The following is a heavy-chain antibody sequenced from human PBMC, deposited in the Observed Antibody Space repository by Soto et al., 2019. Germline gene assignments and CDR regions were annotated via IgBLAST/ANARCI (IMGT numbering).Heavy chain of an antibody. Sequence: QVQLVQSGAEVKKPGASVKVSCKASGYTFTSYYMHWVRQAPGQGLEWMGIINPSGGSTSYAQKFPGRVTMTRDTSTSTVYMELSSLRSEDTAVYYCARDRCAYSGLRDSRCEIDYWGQGTLVTVSS. J-gene: IGHJ4*02. D-gene: IGHD3-16*01. V-gene: IGHV1-46*01. CDR2: INPSGGST. CDR3: ARDRCAYSGLRDSRCEIDY. CDR1: GYTFTSYY.